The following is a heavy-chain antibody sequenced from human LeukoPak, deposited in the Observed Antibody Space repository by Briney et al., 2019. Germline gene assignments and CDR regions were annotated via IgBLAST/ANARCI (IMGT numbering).Heavy chain of an antibody. CDR3: ARGAVAEFDY. J-gene: IGHJ4*02. D-gene: IGHD6-19*01. V-gene: IGHV6-1*01. CDR1: GDSVSSKIVA. CDR2: TYYRSKWYY. Sequence: SQTLSLTCAISGDSVSSKIVAWNWIRQSPSSGLAWLGRTYYRSKWYYDYAVSMKSRITINPDTSKNQFSLQLNSVTPEDTAVYYCARGAVAEFDYWGQGTLVTVSS.